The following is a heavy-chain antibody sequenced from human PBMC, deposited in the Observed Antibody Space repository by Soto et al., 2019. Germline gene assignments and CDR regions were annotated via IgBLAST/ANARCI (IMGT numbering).Heavy chain of an antibody. CDR3: ARPLKYPLVHTAHFGYYMDF. V-gene: IGHV4-39*01. D-gene: IGHD6-6*01. Sequence: NLSETLSLTCTVSGGSISSSSYYWGWIRQPPGKGLEWIGSIYYSGSTYYNPSLKSRVTISVDTSKNQFSLKLSSVTAADTAVYYCARPLKYPLVHTAHFGYYMDFWGKGSKVTVSS. J-gene: IGHJ6*03. CDR1: GGSISSSSYY. CDR2: IYYSGST.